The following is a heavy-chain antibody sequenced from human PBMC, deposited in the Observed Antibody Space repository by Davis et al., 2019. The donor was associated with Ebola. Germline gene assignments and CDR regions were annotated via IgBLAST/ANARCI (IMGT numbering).Heavy chain of an antibody. CDR1: GGTFSKYA. D-gene: IGHD4-17*01. V-gene: IGHV1-69*10. Sequence: SVKVSCKASGGTFSKYAISWVRQAPGQGLEWMGGIIPILGVVRYAQKFQGRVTITADESRTTAYMDVNGLRSDDTALYYCARTTVYGDNGVYWYFDIWGRGTLVTVSS. J-gene: IGHJ2*01. CDR3: ARTTVYGDNGVYWYFDI. CDR2: IIPILGVV.